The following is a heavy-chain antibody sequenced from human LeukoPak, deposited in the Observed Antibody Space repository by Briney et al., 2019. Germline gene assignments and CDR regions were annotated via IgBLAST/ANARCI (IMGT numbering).Heavy chain of an antibody. CDR1: GFIFDDYA. V-gene: IGHV3-9*01. Sequence: GGSLRLSCAASGFIFDDYAMHWVRQAPGKGLEWVSGISWNSGYIGYADSVKGRFTISRDNARNSLYLQMNSLRAEDTALYYCAKGDSSGQYTLFDYWGQGTLVTVSS. CDR2: ISWNSGYI. J-gene: IGHJ4*02. CDR3: AKGDSSGQYTLFDY. D-gene: IGHD3-22*01.